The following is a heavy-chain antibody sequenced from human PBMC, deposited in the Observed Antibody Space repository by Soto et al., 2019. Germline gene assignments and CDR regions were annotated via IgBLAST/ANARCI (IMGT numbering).Heavy chain of an antibody. J-gene: IGHJ1*01. D-gene: IGHD2-8*01. V-gene: IGHV3-30*18. Sequence: QVQLVESGGGVVQPGRSLRLSCAASGFTFSSYGMHWVRQAPGKGLEWVAVISDDGSNKYYADSVKGRFTISRDNSKNTLYLQMNSLRAEATAVYYCAKAKVDIVLMLYAIGEYFQHWGQGTLVTVSS. CDR2: ISDDGSNK. CDR3: AKAKVDIVLMLYAIGEYFQH. CDR1: GFTFSSYG.